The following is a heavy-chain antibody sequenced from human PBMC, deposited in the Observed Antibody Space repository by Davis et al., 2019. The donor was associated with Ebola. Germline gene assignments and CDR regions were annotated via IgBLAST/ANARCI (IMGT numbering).Heavy chain of an antibody. CDR3: TTFIYDLRSGYSWG. CDR1: GFTVRSTY. D-gene: IGHD3-3*01. J-gene: IGHJ4*02. CDR2: IYSGGTTRYA. V-gene: IGHV3-66*01. Sequence: GESLKISCAASGFTVRSTYMSWVRQAPGKGLEWVSVIYSGGTTRYADYADSVKGRFTISRDDSKNTLFLQMDSLQIDDTAVYYCTTFIYDLRSGYSWGWGQGAQVTVSS.